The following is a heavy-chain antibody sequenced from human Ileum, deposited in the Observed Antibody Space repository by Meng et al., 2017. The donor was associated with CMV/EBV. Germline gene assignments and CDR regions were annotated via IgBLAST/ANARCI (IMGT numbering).Heavy chain of an antibody. V-gene: IGHV1-18*01. J-gene: IGHJ4*02. Sequence: ASVKVSCKASGYTFPSFGISWLRQAPGQGPEWVGWISGYNGNTDYAQKLQGRLTVTTDTSTSTAYMELRSLRSDDTAVYYCARMSGISIFGVSSASRNDYWGQGTLVTVSS. D-gene: IGHD3-3*01. CDR3: ARMSGISIFGVSSASRNDY. CDR1: GYTFPSFG. CDR2: ISGYNGNT.